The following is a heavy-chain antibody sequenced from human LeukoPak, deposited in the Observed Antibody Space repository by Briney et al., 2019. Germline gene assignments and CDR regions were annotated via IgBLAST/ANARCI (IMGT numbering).Heavy chain of an antibody. CDR1: GGTFSSYA. CDR3: FLQAGHGIRYFDWLLFPFDY. V-gene: IGHV1-69*13. CDR2: IIPIFGTA. Sequence: ASVKVSCKASGGTFSSYAISWVRQAPGQGLEWMGGIIPIFGTANYAQKFQGRVTITADESTSTAYMELSSLRSEDTAVYYFFLQAGHGIRYFDWLLFPFDYWGQGTLVTVSS. J-gene: IGHJ4*02. D-gene: IGHD3-9*01.